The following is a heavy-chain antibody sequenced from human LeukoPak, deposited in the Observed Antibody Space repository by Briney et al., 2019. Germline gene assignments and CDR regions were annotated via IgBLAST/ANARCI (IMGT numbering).Heavy chain of an antibody. CDR3: ARDQVSVAGKNFDY. CDR1: GYNFPTYG. D-gene: IGHD6-19*01. J-gene: IGHJ4*02. CDR2: ISGYSGNT. Sequence: ASVKVSCKWSGYNFPTYGVSWVRQAPGQGLRWIALISGYSGNTVYAQKFQGRVTVTTDTSTSTAYMELRSMSFDDTALSYCARDQVSVAGKNFDYWGQGTLVTVSS. V-gene: IGHV1-18*01.